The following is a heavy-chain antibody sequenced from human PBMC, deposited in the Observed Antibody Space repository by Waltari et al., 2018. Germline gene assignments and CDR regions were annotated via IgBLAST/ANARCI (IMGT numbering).Heavy chain of an antibody. CDR2: IYYSGST. D-gene: IGHD3-22*01. V-gene: IGHV4-59*01. J-gene: IGHJ4*02. Sequence: QVQLQESGPGLVKPSETLSLTCTVSGGSISSYYWSWIRQPPGKGLEWFGYIYYSGSTKYNRSLKSRVTISVDTSKNQFSLKLSSVTAADTAVYYCARGDDSSGYYAGVDYWGQGTLVTVSS. CDR3: ARGDDSSGYYAGVDY. CDR1: GGSISSYY.